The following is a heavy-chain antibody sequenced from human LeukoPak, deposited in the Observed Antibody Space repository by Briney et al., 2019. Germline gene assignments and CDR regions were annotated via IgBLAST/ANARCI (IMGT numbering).Heavy chain of an antibody. CDR2: IYYSGST. J-gene: IGHJ3*02. CDR1: GGSISSYY. CDR3: ARGWYTTGPFDI. Sequence: SETLSLTCTVSGGSISSYYWSWIRQPPGKGLEWIGYIYYSGSTNYNPSLKSRVTISVDTSKNQFSLKLSSVTAADTAVYYCARGWYTTGPFDIWGQGTMVTVSS. V-gene: IGHV4-59*12. D-gene: IGHD6-13*01.